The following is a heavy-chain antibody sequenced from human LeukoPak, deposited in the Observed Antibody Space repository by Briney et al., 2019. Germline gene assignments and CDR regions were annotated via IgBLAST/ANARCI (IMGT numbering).Heavy chain of an antibody. V-gene: IGHV4-39*01. CDR2: IYYSGST. CDR3: ARRDSGGWYYAFDI. D-gene: IGHD6-19*01. J-gene: IGHJ3*02. Sequence: SETLSLTCTVSGGSISSSSYYWGWIRQPPGKGLEWFGSIYYSGSTYYNPSLKSRVTISVDTSKNQFSLKLSSVTAADTAVYYCARRDSGGWYYAFDIWGQGTMVTVSS. CDR1: GGSISSSSYY.